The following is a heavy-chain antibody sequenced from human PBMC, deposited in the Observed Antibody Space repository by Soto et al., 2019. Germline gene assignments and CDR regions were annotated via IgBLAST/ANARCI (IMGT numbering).Heavy chain of an antibody. CDR2: IFPSDSDT. J-gene: IGHJ5*02. CDR3: ARKDKSGYCIGFAP. V-gene: IGHV5-51*01. Sequence: GESLKISCRTSGYRFTSYWIAWVRQMPGKGLEWMGIIFPSDSDTRYSPSFQGQVTISADRSTSTVFLQWASLKASDTAVYFCARKDKSGYCIGFAPWGQGTLVSVSS. D-gene: IGHD2-21*02. CDR1: GYRFTSYW.